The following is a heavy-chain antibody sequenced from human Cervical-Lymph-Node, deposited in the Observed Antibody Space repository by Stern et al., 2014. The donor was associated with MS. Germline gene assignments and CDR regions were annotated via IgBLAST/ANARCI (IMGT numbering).Heavy chain of an antibody. J-gene: IGHJ6*02. D-gene: IGHD2-2*01. V-gene: IGHV1-69*01. CDR1: GGTFSSYA. CDR2: IIPIFGTA. Sequence: VQLVQSGAEVKKPGSSVKVSCKASGGTFSSYAISWVRQAPGQGLEWMGGIIPIFGTANYAQKFQGRVTITADESTSTAYMELSSLRSEDTAVYYCARDCSSTSCYRDYYYYGMDVWGQGTTVTVSS. CDR3: ARDCSSTSCYRDYYYYGMDV.